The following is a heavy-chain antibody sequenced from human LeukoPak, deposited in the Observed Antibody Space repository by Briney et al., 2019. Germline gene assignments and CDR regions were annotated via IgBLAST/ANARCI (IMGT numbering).Heavy chain of an antibody. V-gene: IGHV1-3*03. CDR1: GYTFTNYA. J-gene: IGHJ6*03. Sequence: GASVKVSCKASGYTFTNYAINWVRQAPGQRLEWMGWINAGNGNTKYSQEFQGRVTITRDTSTNTAYMELISLRSEDTAVYYCARGLRRAARAILRTAGYYYMDVWGKGTTVTVSS. CDR2: INAGNGNT. D-gene: IGHD6-6*01. CDR3: ARGLRRAARAILRTAGYYYMDV.